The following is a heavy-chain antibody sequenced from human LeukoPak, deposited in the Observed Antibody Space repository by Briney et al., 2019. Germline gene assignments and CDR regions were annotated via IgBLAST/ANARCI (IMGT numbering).Heavy chain of an antibody. CDR3: ARDSRYCNSISCYGRPGYYGLDV. D-gene: IGHD2-2*01. CDR2: IYYSGIT. V-gene: IGHV4-59*01. CDR1: GGSISSYY. J-gene: IGHJ6*02. Sequence: PSETLSLTCTASGGSISSYYWSWIRQPPGNGLEWIGYIYYSGITNYNPSLKSRVTMSVDTSKNQFSLNLSSVTAADTAVYYCARDSRYCNSISCYGRPGYYGLDVWGQGTTVTVSS.